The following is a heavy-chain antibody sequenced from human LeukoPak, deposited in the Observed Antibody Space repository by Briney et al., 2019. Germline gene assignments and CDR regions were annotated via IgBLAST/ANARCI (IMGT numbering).Heavy chain of an antibody. CDR3: ARGITMVL. CDR1: GGSFSGYY. V-gene: IGHV4-34*01. Sequence: SETLSLTCAVYGGSFSGYYWSWIHQPPGKGLEWIGEINHSGSTNYNPSLKSRVTISVDTSKNQFSLKLSSVTAADTAVYYCARGITMVLWGQGTLVTVSS. J-gene: IGHJ4*02. CDR2: INHSGST. D-gene: IGHD3-10*01.